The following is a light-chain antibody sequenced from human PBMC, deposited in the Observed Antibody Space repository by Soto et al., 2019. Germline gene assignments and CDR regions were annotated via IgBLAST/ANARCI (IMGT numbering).Light chain of an antibody. CDR1: PSVLYSSDNKNF. J-gene: IGKJ1*01. Sequence: DIVMTQSPDSLAVSLGERATINCKSSPSVLYSSDNKNFLAWYQQKPGQPPKMLIYLASTRGPGVPDRFSGSGSGTDFTLIISRLQAEDVAVYYCQQYYSTPRTFGQGPRVESK. V-gene: IGKV4-1*01. CDR2: LAS. CDR3: QQYYSTPRT.